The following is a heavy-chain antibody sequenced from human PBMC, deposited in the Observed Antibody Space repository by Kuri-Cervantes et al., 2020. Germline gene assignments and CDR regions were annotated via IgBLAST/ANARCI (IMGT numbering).Heavy chain of an antibody. CDR2: ISWDGGST. CDR1: GFTFDDYA. V-gene: IGHV3-43*01. CDR3: ARDAYGNGWYDY. J-gene: IGHJ4*02. Sequence: GESLKISCAASGFTFDDYAMHWVRQAPGKGLEWVSLISWDGGSTYYADSVKGRFTISRDNARNSLWLQMDSLRLDDTAFYYCARDAYGNGWYDYWGQGTPVTVSS. D-gene: IGHD6-19*01.